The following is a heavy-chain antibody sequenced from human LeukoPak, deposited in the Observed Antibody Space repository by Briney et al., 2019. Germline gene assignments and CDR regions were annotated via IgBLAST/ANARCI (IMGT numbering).Heavy chain of an antibody. D-gene: IGHD6-19*01. CDR1: GFTFSSYA. J-gene: IGHJ3*02. V-gene: IGHV3-30-3*01. Sequence: GGSLRLSCAASGFTFSSYAMHWVRQAPGKGLEWLAVISYDGSNKYYADSVKGRFTISRDNSKNTLYLQMNSLRAEDTAVYYCARAKVRSSGWLDAFDIWGQGTMVTVSS. CDR3: ARAKVRSSGWLDAFDI. CDR2: ISYDGSNK.